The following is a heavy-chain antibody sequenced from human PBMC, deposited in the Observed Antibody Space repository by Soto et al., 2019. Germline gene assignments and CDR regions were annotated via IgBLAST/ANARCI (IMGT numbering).Heavy chain of an antibody. CDR2: ISYDGSNK. CDR1: GFTFSSYA. V-gene: IGHV3-30-3*01. Sequence: PGGSLSLSCAASGFTFSSYAMHWVRQAPGKGLEWVAVISYDGSNKYYADSVKGRFTISRDNSKNTLYLQMNSLRAEDTAVYYCAKEQKDSSTWSELNYWGQGTLVTVSS. J-gene: IGHJ4*02. CDR3: AKEQKDSSTWSELNY. D-gene: IGHD6-13*01.